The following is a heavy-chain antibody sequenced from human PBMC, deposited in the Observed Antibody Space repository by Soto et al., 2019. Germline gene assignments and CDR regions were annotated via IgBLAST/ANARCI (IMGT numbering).Heavy chain of an antibody. CDR3: TTQGFGVLHGLVDV. V-gene: IGHV4-61*05. CDR1: GGSISISICY. J-gene: IGHJ6*02. D-gene: IGHD3-10*01. Sequence: PSETLSLTCSVSGGSISISICYWAWIRLPPGKGLEWIGYISKSGYTSYNPSLKSRVMLSVDTSKNQCSLELTSVIAADAAVYYCTTQGFGVLHGLVDVWGQGTMVTVSS. CDR2: ISKSGYT.